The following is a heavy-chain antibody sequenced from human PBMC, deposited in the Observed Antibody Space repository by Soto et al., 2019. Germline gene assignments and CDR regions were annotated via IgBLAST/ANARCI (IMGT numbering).Heavy chain of an antibody. V-gene: IGHV4-39*01. CDR2: IYYSGST. Sequence: QLQLQESGPGLVTPSETLSLTCTVSGGSVRSSSYYWGWIRQPPGKGLEWIGSIYYSGSTYYNPSLKSRVTISVDTSKNQFSLKLSSVTAADTAVYYCARPRSLSSGWYDYFDYWGQGILVTVSS. CDR1: GGSVRSSSYY. J-gene: IGHJ4*02. CDR3: ARPRSLSSGWYDYFDY. D-gene: IGHD6-19*01.